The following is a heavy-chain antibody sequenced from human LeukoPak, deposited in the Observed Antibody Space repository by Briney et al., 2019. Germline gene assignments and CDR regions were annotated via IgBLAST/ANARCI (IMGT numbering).Heavy chain of an antibody. CDR2: IYTSGST. J-gene: IGHJ5*02. Sequence: SETLSLTCTVSGGSISSYYWSWIRQPAGKGLEWIGRIYTSGSTNYNPSLKSRVTMSVDTSKNQFSLKLSSVTAADTAVYYCARGRITMVRGVLFDPWGQGTLVTVSS. CDR1: GGSISSYY. D-gene: IGHD3-10*01. V-gene: IGHV4-4*07. CDR3: ARGRITMVRGVLFDP.